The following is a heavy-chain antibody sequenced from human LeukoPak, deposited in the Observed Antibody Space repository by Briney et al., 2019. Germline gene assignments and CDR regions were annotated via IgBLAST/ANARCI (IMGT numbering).Heavy chain of an antibody. CDR3: ARDPAISLAAAGTRDAFDI. CDR1: GFTFSNYA. D-gene: IGHD6-13*01. J-gene: IGHJ3*02. Sequence: GGSLRLSCAASGFTFSNYAMHWVRQAPGKGLEWVAVISYDGSNKYYADSVKGRFTISRDNSKNTLYLQMNSLRAEDTAVYYCARDPAISLAAAGTRDAFDIWGQGTMVTVSS. CDR2: ISYDGSNK. V-gene: IGHV3-30-3*01.